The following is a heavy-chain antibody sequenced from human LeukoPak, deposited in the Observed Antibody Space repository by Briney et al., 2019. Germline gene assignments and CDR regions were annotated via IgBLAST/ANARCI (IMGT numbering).Heavy chain of an antibody. J-gene: IGHJ6*02. CDR2: IYYSGST. Sequence: SQTLSLTGTVSGGSIRSGDYSWNWIRQHPGKGLEWIGYIYYSGSTYYNPSFTSRVTMSVDTSKNQFSLKLSSVTAADTAIYYCARDHTETSSLNFRNYYYYGMDIWGQGTTVIVSS. CDR3: ARDHTETSSLNFRNYYYYGMDI. V-gene: IGHV4-31*03. CDR1: GGSIRSGDYS. D-gene: IGHD4-4*01.